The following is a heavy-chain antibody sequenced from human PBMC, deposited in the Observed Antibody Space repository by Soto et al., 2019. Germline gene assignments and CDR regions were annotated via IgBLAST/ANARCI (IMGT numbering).Heavy chain of an antibody. J-gene: IGHJ4*02. CDR1: GASIARSSYS. CDR2: VFYSGNT. CDR3: ARLSAVRGVIHY. D-gene: IGHD3-10*01. Sequence: QVQLQESGPGLAKPSETLSLTCTVSGASIARSSYSWGWILQPPGKGLEWLGTVFYSGNTLYKPSPISRVTISVDSSKIHFALRLPSVTAADTAVLYCARLSAVRGVIHYWGQGILVAVSS. V-gene: IGHV4-39*01.